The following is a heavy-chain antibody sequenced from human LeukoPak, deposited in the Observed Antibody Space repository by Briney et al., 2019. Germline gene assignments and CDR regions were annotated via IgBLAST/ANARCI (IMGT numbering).Heavy chain of an antibody. J-gene: IGHJ6*02. CDR2: ISPVSSYT. Sequence: PGGSLRLSCLASGFSFNSYTMNWVREAPGKGLEWVSTISPVSSYTWYAESVKGRFTISRDNPKNSLYLQMDRLRAEETAVYYCVRDASRRIGMDVWGQGTTVTVSS. V-gene: IGHV3-21*01. D-gene: IGHD2/OR15-2a*01. CDR1: GFSFNSYT. CDR3: VRDASRRIGMDV.